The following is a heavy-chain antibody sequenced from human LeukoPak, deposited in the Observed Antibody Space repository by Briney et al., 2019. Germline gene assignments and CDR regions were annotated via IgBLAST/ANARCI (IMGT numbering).Heavy chain of an antibody. CDR2: ISSSSSTI. J-gene: IGHJ3*02. CDR3: ARGWRDGYNPESYAFDI. Sequence: PGGSLRLSCAASGFTFSSCSMNWVRQAPGKGLEWVSYISSSSSTIYYADSVRGRFSISRDNAKNSLYLQMNSLRAEDTAVYYCARGWRDGYNPESYAFDIWGQGTMVTVSS. CDR1: GFTFSSCS. V-gene: IGHV3-48*01. D-gene: IGHD5-24*01.